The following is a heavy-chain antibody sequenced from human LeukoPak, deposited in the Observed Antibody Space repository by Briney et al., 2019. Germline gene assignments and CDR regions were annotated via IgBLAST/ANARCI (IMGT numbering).Heavy chain of an antibody. CDR2: MYDSGST. V-gene: IGHV4-59*02. D-gene: IGHD6-19*01. CDR1: GGSVDSYF. Sequence: PSEALSLTCTVSGGSVDSYFWHWLRQPPGKGLEWIGYMYDSGSTYYNPSLASRATISIDTSKNQSSLKLSSVTAADTAVYFCARGRPPAAVAGTARYFDLWGRGTLVTVSS. CDR3: ARGRPPAAVAGTARYFDL. J-gene: IGHJ2*01.